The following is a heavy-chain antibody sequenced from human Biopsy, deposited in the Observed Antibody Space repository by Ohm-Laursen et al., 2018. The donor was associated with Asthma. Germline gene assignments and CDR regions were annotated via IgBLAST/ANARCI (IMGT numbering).Heavy chain of an antibody. D-gene: IGHD3-3*02. Sequence: SLRLSCSASGFTFGDYWMSWVRQVPGKGLEWVANIKHDGREKNHVDSLKGRFTISRDNAKNSLHLQMNSLRAEDTAVYYCARTFHFWSPYHAEHYQLWGQGTLVTVSS. CDR1: GFTFGDYW. CDR3: ARTFHFWSPYHAEHYQL. CDR2: IKHDGREK. J-gene: IGHJ1*01. V-gene: IGHV3-7*01.